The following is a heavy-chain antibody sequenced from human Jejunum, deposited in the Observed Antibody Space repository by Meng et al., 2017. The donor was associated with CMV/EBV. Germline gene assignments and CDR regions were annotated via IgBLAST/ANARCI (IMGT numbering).Heavy chain of an antibody. D-gene: IGHD4-17*01. CDR3: ARRGRDYGDPPDY. J-gene: IGHJ4*02. Sequence: QVQLVQSGAEVKKPGASVQVSCKASGHPFSNYAMHWVRQAPGQRLEWMGLVNAGNGNTRYSQKFQGRVTISRDTSASTVYMELSSLTSEDTAVYYCARRGRDYGDPPDYWGQGTLVTVSS. V-gene: IGHV1-3*01. CDR1: GHPFSNYA. CDR2: VNAGNGNT.